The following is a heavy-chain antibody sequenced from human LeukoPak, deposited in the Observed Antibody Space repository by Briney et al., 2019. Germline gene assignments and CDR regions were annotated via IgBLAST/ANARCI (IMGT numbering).Heavy chain of an antibody. CDR1: GFTFSSYG. V-gene: IGHV3-30*02. CDR2: IRYDGSNK. CDR3: AKDQRGYSYGVNWFDP. Sequence: GGSLRLSCAASGFTFSSYGMHWVRQAPGKGLEWVAFIRYDGSNKYYADSVKGRFTISRDNSKNTLYLQMNSLRAEDTAVYYCAKDQRGYSYGVNWFDPWGQGTLVTVSS. D-gene: IGHD5-18*01. J-gene: IGHJ5*02.